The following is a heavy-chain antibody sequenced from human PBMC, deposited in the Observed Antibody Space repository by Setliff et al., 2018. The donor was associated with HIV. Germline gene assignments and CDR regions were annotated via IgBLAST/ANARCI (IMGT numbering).Heavy chain of an antibody. CDR1: GYTFTNYW. V-gene: IGHV5-51*01. CDR3: VRHLSAVAGTRIGYCYYMDV. CDR2: IYPGDSDI. D-gene: IGHD6-19*01. J-gene: IGHJ6*03. Sequence: PGESLTISCEASGYTFTNYWIGWVRQMPGNGLEWMGIIYPGDSDIIYSPSFQGQVTISADKSITTAYLQWSSLKASATAIYYCVRHLSAVAGTRIGYCYYMDVLGKGTTVTVSS.